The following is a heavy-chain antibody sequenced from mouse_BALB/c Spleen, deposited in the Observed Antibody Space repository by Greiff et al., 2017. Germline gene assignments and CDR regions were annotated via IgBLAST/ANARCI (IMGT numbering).Heavy chain of an antibody. CDR2: INPYNDGT. V-gene: IGHV1-14*01. CDR3: ARGVYDGYPAWFAY. CDR1: GYTFTSYV. D-gene: IGHD2-3*01. J-gene: IGHJ3*01. Sequence: EVQLQQSGPELVKPGASVKMSCKASGYTFTSYVMHWVKQKPGQGLEWIGYINPYNDGTKYNEKFKGKATLTSDKSSSTAYMELSSLTSEDSAVYYCARGVYDGYPAWFAYWGQGTLVTVSA.